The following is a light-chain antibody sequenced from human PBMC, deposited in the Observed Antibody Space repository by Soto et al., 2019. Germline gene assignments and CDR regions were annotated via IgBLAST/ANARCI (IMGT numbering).Light chain of an antibody. Sequence: QSVLTQPPSVSAAPGQKVTISCSGSSSNIGNNFVSWYQQLPGTAPKLLIYDNNNRPSGIPDRFSGSKSGTSATLGITGLQTGDGADYYCATWDTSVSALVFGGGTQLTVL. CDR3: ATWDTSVSALV. CDR1: SSNIGNNF. V-gene: IGLV1-51*01. CDR2: DNN. J-gene: IGLJ3*02.